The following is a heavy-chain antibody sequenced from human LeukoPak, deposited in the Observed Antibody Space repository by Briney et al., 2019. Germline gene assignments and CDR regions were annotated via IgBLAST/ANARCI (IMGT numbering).Heavy chain of an antibody. J-gene: IGHJ6*03. CDR1: GGTFSSYA. CDR3: ARGAGVEDGWYTSFNYYYYMDV. Sequence: GASVKVSCKACGGTFSSYAISWLGQAPGQGLEWMGGIIPIFGTANYAQKFQGRVTITADESTSTAYMELSSLRSEDTAVYYCARGAGVEDGWYTSFNYYYYMDVWGKGTTVTISS. V-gene: IGHV1-69*13. CDR2: IIPIFGTA. D-gene: IGHD6-19*01.